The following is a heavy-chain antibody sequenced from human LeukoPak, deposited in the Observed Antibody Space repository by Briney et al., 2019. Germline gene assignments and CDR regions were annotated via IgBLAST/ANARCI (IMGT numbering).Heavy chain of an antibody. CDR2: ISSSSSYI. V-gene: IGHV3-21*01. Sequence: GGSLRLSCAASGFTFSSYSMNWARQAPGKGLEWVSSISSSSSYIYYADSVKGRFTISRDNAKNSLYLQMNSLRAEDTAVYYCAGAPLRFLGSFWGQGTLVTVSS. D-gene: IGHD3-3*01. J-gene: IGHJ4*02. CDR1: GFTFSSYS. CDR3: AGAPLRFLGSF.